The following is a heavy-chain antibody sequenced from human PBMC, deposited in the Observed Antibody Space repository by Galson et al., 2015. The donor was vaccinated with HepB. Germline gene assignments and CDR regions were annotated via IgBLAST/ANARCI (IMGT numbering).Heavy chain of an antibody. CDR2: IYSSGST. V-gene: IGHV4-59*08. CDR3: ARGGVVWSFDY. Sequence: ATLSLPCPVSGGSISNYYWGWIRQPPGQGLESIGYIYSSGSTNYNPSLKSRVTISVDTSKNQFSLKLSSVTAADTAVYYCARGGVVWSFDYWGPGTLVTVSS. CDR1: GGSISNYY. J-gene: IGHJ4*02. D-gene: IGHD3-16*01.